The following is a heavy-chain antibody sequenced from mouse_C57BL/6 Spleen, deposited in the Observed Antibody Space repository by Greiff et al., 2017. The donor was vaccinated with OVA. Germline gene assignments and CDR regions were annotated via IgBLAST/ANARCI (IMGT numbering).Heavy chain of an antibody. V-gene: IGHV1-9*01. CDR2: ILPGSGST. Sequence: QVQLQQSGAELMKPGASVKLSCKATGYTFTGYWIEWVKQRPGHGLEWIGEILPGSGSTNYNEKFKGKATFTADTSSNTAYMQLSSLTTEDSAIYYCARDLYGYDGVDYWGQGTTLTVSS. CDR3: ARDLYGYDGVDY. D-gene: IGHD2-2*01. CDR1: GYTFTGYW. J-gene: IGHJ2*01.